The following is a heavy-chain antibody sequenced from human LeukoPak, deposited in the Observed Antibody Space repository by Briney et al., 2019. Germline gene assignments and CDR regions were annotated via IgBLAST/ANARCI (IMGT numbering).Heavy chain of an antibody. CDR3: ARGYYSNYRYYYYGMDV. D-gene: IGHD4-11*01. V-gene: IGHV4-34*01. CDR1: GGSFSGYY. J-gene: IGHJ6*02. CDR2: INHSGST. Sequence: SETLSLTCAVYGGSFSGYYWSWIRQPPGKGLEWIGEINHSGSTNYNPSLKSRVTISVDTSKNQFSLKLSSVTAPDTAVYYCARGYYSNYRYYYYGMDVWGQGTTVTVSS.